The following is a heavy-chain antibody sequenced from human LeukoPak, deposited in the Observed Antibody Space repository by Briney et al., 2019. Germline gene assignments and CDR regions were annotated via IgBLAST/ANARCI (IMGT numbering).Heavy chain of an antibody. J-gene: IGHJ5*02. Sequence: SVKVSCKASGYTFTGYYMHWVRQAPGQGLEWMGRIIPILGIANYAQKFQGRVTITADKSTSTAYMELSSLRSEDTAVYYCARTYYYGSGSYPVWFDPWGQGTLVTVSS. CDR2: IIPILGIA. D-gene: IGHD3-10*01. CDR3: ARTYYYGSGSYPVWFDP. V-gene: IGHV1-69*02. CDR1: GYTFTGYY.